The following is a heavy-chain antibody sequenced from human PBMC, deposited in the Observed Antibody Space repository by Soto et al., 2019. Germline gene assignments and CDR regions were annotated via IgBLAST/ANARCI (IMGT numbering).Heavy chain of an antibody. CDR3: ARIYDSSPTGCLYY. J-gene: IGHJ4*02. CDR2: ISYDGSNE. Sequence: QVHLVESGGGVVQPGRSLRLSCAASGFTFSSYGMHWVRQAPGKGLEWVAVISYDGSNEYYTDSVQGRFTISRDNSKNTLYLQMNILRADDTAVYYCARIYDSSPTGCLYYWGQGNLVSVSS. CDR1: GFTFSSYG. D-gene: IGHD3-22*01. V-gene: IGHV3-30-3*01.